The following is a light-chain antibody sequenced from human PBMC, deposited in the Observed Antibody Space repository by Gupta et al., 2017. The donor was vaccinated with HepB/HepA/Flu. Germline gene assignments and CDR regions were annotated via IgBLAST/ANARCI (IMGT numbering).Light chain of an antibody. J-gene: IGLJ2*01. V-gene: IGLV1-44*01. Sequence: QSVLTQPPSVSGTLGQRVIISCSGSSSNIEVNNVNWYQQFPGTDPNRLIDTNYHRPSGVPDRFSGFTSGTYASLVTSGLQPEEDAEDYCAVSDDSLNDVVFGGGTKLTVL. CDR3: AVSDDSLNDVV. CDR1: SSNIEVNN. CDR2: TNY.